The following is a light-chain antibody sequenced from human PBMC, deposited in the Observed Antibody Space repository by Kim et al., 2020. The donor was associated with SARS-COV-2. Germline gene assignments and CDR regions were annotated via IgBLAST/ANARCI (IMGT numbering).Light chain of an antibody. Sequence: GGTARRTCGGTNIGSKRVHWYRQMPGQAPVLVIYHDTDRPSGIPERLSGSKSGDTATLTISMVVAGDEADYYCQVWDNGSDHIVFGGGTQLTVL. CDR3: QVWDNGSDHIV. CDR1: NIGSKR. V-gene: IGLV3-21*04. CDR2: HDT. J-gene: IGLJ2*01.